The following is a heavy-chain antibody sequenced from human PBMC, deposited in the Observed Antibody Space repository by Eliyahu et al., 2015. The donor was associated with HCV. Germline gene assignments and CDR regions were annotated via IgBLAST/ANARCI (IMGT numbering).Heavy chain of an antibody. CDR2: IIPIFGTA. Sequence: QVQLVQSGAEVKKPGSXVXVSCKASGGXFSXXAIXWVRQAPGQGLEWMGGIIPIFGTANXAQKFQGRVTITADESTSTAYMELSSLRSEDTAVYYCARYSSSSLRVDYYYGMDVWGQGTTVTVSX. CDR1: GGXFSXXA. D-gene: IGHD6-6*01. J-gene: IGHJ6*02. CDR3: ARYSSSSLRVDYYYGMDV. V-gene: IGHV1-69*01.